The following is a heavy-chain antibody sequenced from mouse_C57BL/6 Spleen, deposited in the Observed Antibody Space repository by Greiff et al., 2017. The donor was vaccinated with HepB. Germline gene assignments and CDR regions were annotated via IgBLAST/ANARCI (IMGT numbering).Heavy chain of an antibody. D-gene: IGHD1-1*01. V-gene: IGHV1-64*01. CDR3: ARSYGTGGYFDV. CDR2: IHPNSGST. Sequence: VKLQQPGAELVKPGASVKLSCKASGYTFTSYWMHWLKQRPGQGLEWIGMIHPNSGSTNYNEKFKSKATLTVDKSSSTAYMQLSSLTSEDSAVYYCARSYGTGGYFDVWGTGTTVTVSS. CDR1: GYTFTSYW. J-gene: IGHJ1*03.